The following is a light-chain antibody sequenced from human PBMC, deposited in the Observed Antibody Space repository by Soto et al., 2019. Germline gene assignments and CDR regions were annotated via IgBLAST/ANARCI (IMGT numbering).Light chain of an antibody. Sequence: EFVLTQSPGTLSLSPGERATLTCRASQTVRNNYLAWYQQKHGQAPRLLIYDASSRETGIPERFSGGGSGTEFTLTISRLEPEDFAVYDCQQFSSYPLTFGGGTKVDIK. J-gene: IGKJ4*01. CDR2: DAS. CDR3: QQFSSYPLT. CDR1: QTVRNNY. V-gene: IGKV3-20*01.